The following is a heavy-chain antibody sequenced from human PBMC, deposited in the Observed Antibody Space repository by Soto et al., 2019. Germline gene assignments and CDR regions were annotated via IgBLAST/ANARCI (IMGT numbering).Heavy chain of an antibody. J-gene: IGHJ6*03. V-gene: IGHV1-18*01. Sequence: ASVKVSCKASGYTFTSYGISWVRQAPGQGLEWMGWISAYNGNTNYAQKLQGRVTMTTDTSTSTAYMELRSLRSDDTAVYYCAREVEGNVREYMDVWGKGTTVTVSS. CDR2: ISAYNGNT. CDR1: GYTFTSYG. CDR3: AREVEGNVREYMDV. D-gene: IGHD2-8*01.